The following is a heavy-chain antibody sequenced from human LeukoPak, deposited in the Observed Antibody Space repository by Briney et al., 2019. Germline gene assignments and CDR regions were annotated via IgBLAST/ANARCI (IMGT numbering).Heavy chain of an antibody. D-gene: IGHD6-13*01. CDR1: GYTFTSYA. V-gene: IGHV7-4-1*02. Sequence: ASVKVSCKASGYTFTSYAMNWVRQAPGQGLEWMGWINTNTGNPTYAQGFTGRFVFSLDTSVSTAYLQISSLKAEDTAVYYCARDLRSSSSSAFDIWGQGTMVTVSS. CDR2: INTNTGNP. CDR3: ARDLRSSSSSAFDI. J-gene: IGHJ3*02.